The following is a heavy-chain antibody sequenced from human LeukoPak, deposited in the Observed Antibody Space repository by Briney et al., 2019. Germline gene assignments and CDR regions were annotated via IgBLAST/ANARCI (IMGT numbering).Heavy chain of an antibody. Sequence: GGSLGLSCAVSGFTFGSYWMTWVRQAPGKGLEWVANINQDGSEKYYVDSVKGRFTISRDNSKNTLYLQMNSLRAEDTAVYYCARDRRGYSYGYEFDYWGQGTLVTVSS. CDR3: ARDRRGYSYGYEFDY. V-gene: IGHV3-7*01. D-gene: IGHD5-18*01. CDR1: GFTFGSYW. CDR2: INQDGSEK. J-gene: IGHJ4*02.